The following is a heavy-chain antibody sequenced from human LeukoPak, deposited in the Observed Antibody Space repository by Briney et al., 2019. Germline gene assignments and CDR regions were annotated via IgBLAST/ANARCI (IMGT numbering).Heavy chain of an antibody. V-gene: IGHV4-59*01. D-gene: IGHD3-22*01. CDR2: IYYSGST. J-gene: IGHJ4*02. CDR3: ARRLYDSSGYYLDY. CDR1: GGSISSDY. Sequence: SETLSLTCTVSGGSISSDYWSWIRQPSGKGLEWIGYIYYSGSTNYNPSLKSRVTISVDTSKNQFSLKLSSVTAADTAIYYCARRLYDSSGYYLDYWGQGTLVTVSS.